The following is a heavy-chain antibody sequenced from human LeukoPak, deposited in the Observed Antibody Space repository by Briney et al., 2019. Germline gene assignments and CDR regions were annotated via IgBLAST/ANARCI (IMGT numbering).Heavy chain of an antibody. J-gene: IGHJ4*02. D-gene: IGHD1-1*01. CDR1: GFTFSSYA. CDR3: ARGVNWYFDY. Sequence: GRSPRLSCAASGFTFSSYAMHWVRQAPGKGLEWVAVISYDGSNKYYADSVKGRFTISRDNSKNTLYLQMNSLRAEDTAVYYCARGVNWYFDYWGQGTLVTVSS. V-gene: IGHV3-30-3*01. CDR2: ISYDGSNK.